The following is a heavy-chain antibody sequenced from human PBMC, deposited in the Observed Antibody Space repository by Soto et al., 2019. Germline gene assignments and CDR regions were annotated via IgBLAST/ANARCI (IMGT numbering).Heavy chain of an antibody. Sequence: SVKVSCKASGGTFSSYTISWVRQAPGQGLEWMGRIIPILGIANYAQKFQGRVTITADKSTSTAYMELSSLRSEDTAVYYCARGEKYYYGSGSYYYYYYYMDVWGKGTTVTVSS. CDR2: IIPILGIA. V-gene: IGHV1-69*02. CDR3: ARGEKYYYGSGSYYYYYYYMDV. CDR1: GGTFSSYT. J-gene: IGHJ6*03. D-gene: IGHD3-10*01.